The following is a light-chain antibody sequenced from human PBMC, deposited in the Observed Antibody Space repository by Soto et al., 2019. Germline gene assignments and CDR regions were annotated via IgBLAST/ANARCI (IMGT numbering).Light chain of an antibody. J-gene: IGLJ1*01. Sequence: SALAQPASLSWSPGQSITISCTGTRSDIGAYDYVSWFQQHPGKAPKLMISEVNNRPSGDSNRFSGSKSGNTAYLTISGLQVEDEAEYFCFSFTTTRTNVFGTGTKGTVL. CDR3: FSFTTTRTNV. V-gene: IGLV2-14*01. CDR1: RSDIGAYDY. CDR2: EVN.